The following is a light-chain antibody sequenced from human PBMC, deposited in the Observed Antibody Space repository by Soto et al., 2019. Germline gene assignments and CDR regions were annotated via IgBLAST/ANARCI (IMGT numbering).Light chain of an antibody. Sequence: SVLTQPASASGSPGQAVTISCTRTSSDVGGYNYVSWYQQHPGKAPKLMIYEVSKRPSGVPDRFSGSKSDNTASLTVSGLQAEDEADYYCSSYAGSNNFVFGTGTKVTVL. CDR3: SSYAGSNNFV. V-gene: IGLV2-8*01. J-gene: IGLJ1*01. CDR2: EVS. CDR1: SSDVGGYNY.